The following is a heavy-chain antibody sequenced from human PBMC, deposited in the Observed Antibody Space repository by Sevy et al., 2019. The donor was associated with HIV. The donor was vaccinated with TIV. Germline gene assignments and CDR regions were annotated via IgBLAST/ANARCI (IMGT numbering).Heavy chain of an antibody. J-gene: IGHJ4*02. D-gene: IGHD1-26*01. Sequence: GESLKISCTASGFTLGDYGMSWVRQAPGKGLEWISFTKSKAHGGTTENAASVKGRFTISRDDYKSIIYLQMNNLKIEDTAVYYCTRWSGSQSIFDYWGQGTLVTVSS. CDR2: TKSKAHGGTT. V-gene: IGHV3-49*04. CDR1: GFTLGDYG. CDR3: TRWSGSQSIFDY.